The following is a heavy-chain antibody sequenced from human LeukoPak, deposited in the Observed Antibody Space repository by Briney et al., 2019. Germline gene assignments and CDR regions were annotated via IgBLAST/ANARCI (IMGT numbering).Heavy chain of an antibody. J-gene: IGHJ4*02. Sequence: GESLKISCKGSGYSFTSYWIGWVRQMPGKGLEWMGIIFPGDSESRYSPSFPGQVTISADKSISTAYLQWSSLKASDSDMYYCARRDSSGYYFRFDYWGRGTLVTVSS. CDR3: ARRDSSGYYFRFDY. CDR2: IFPGDSES. CDR1: GYSFTSYW. D-gene: IGHD3-22*01. V-gene: IGHV5-51*01.